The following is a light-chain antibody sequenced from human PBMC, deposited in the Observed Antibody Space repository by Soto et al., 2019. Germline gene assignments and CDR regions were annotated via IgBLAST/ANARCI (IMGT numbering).Light chain of an antibody. CDR1: SSDVGGYNY. CDR2: DVN. CDR3: SSYTSSSTLVV. J-gene: IGLJ2*01. V-gene: IGLV2-14*01. Sequence: QSALTQPASVSGSPGQSITISCTGTSSDVGGYNYVSWYQQDPGKAPKLMIYDVNNRPSGVSNRFSGSKSGNTASLTISGLQAEDEADYYCSSYTSSSTLVVFGGGTKLTVL.